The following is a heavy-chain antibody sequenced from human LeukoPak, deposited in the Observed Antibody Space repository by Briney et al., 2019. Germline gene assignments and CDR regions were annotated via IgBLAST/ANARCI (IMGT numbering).Heavy chain of an antibody. CDR1: GFSLDVYT. V-gene: IGHV3-43*01. CDR3: AKDFEGFGEF. J-gene: IGHJ1*01. CDR2: IEGSGIT. Sequence: GGSLRLSCAASGFSLDVYTIHWVRQAPGKGLEWLSLIEGSGITSYAGSVKGRFTISKDNTKTSVYLQMNSLRTDDTAFHYCAKDFEGFGEFWGQGTLVTVSS. D-gene: IGHD3-10*01.